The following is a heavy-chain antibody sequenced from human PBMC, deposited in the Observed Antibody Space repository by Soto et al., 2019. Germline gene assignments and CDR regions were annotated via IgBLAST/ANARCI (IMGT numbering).Heavy chain of an antibody. Sequence: SETLSLTCAVYGGSFSGYYWSWIRQPPGKGLEWIGEINHSGSTNYNPSLKSRVTISVDTSKNQFSLKLSSVTAADTAVYYCARGFRGGGYCSGGSCYRPKFDYWGQGTLVTVSS. V-gene: IGHV4-34*01. J-gene: IGHJ4*02. CDR3: ARGFRGGGYCSGGSCYRPKFDY. CDR2: INHSGST. D-gene: IGHD2-15*01. CDR1: GGSFSGYY.